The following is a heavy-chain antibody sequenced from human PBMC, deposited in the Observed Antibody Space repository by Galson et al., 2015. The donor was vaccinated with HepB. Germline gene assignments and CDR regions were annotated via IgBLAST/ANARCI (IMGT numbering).Heavy chain of an antibody. CDR2: ISSSSSYT. V-gene: IGHV3-11*06. CDR1: GFTFSDYY. D-gene: IGHD6-13*01. CDR3: ARLNRRAAAGTRNWFDP. J-gene: IGHJ5*02. Sequence: SRRRSCAASGFTFSDYYMRWIRQAPGKGLEWVSYISSSSSYTNYADSVKGRFTISRDNAKNSLYLQMNSLRAEDTAVYYCARLNRRAAAGTRNWFDPWGQGTLVTVSS.